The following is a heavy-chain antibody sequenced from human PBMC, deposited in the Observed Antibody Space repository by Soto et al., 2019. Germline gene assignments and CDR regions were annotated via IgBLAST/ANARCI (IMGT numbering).Heavy chain of an antibody. J-gene: IGHJ4*02. Sequence: QVQLVQSGAEVKKPGASVKVSCKASGYTFTNYGISWVRQAPGQGLEWMGWISAYSGNAKYAQKLQGRVTMTTDTSTSTAYMELRSLTSDVTAVYYCARVSDIVRHFGYWGQGTLVTVSS. CDR3: ARVSDIVRHFGY. V-gene: IGHV1-18*01. CDR1: GYTFTNYG. D-gene: IGHD2-15*01. CDR2: ISAYSGNA.